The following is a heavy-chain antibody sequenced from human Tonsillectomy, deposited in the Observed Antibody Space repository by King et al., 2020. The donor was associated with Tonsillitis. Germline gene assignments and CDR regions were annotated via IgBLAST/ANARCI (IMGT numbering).Heavy chain of an antibody. CDR3: TTVGYREGAPDAFDI. CDR2: IKSKTDGGTT. CDR1: GFTFSNAW. Sequence: VQLVESGGGLVKPGGSLRLSCAASGFTFSNAWMSWVRQAPRKGLEWVGRIKSKTDGGTTDYAAPVKGRFTISRDDSKNTLYLQMNSLKTEDTAVYYCTTVGYREGAPDAFDIWGQGTMVTVSS. D-gene: IGHD1-26*01. J-gene: IGHJ3*02. V-gene: IGHV3-15*01.